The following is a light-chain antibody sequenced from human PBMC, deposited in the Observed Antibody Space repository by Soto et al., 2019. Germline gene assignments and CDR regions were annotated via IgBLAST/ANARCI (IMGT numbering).Light chain of an antibody. CDR3: QQYGSSPLT. CDR1: QSVSSSY. Sequence: EIELTQSPGTLSLSPGERATLSCRASQSVSSSYLAWYQQKPGQAPRLLIYDASSRATGIPDRFSGGGSGTDFTLTISRLEPEDFAVYYCQQYGSSPLTFGGGTKVEI. V-gene: IGKV3-20*01. CDR2: DAS. J-gene: IGKJ4*01.